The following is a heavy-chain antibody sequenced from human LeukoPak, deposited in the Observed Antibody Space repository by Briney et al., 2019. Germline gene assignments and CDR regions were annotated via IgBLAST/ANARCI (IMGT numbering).Heavy chain of an antibody. D-gene: IGHD3-3*01. V-gene: IGHV1-8*01. J-gene: IGHJ5*02. CDR1: GYTFTSYD. CDR2: MNPNSGNT. CDR3: ARVLLRSGYYKT. Sequence: ASVEVSCKASGYTFTSYDINWVRQATGQGLEWMGWMNPNSGNTGYAQKFQGRVTMTRNTSISTAYMELSSLRSEDTAVYYCARVLLRSGYYKTWGQGTLVTVSS.